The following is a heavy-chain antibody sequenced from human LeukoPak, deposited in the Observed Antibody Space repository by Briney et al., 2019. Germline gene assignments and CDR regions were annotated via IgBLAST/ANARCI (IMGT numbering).Heavy chain of an antibody. Sequence: GGSLRLSCAASGFTFSSYGMHWVRQAPGKGLEWVAVISYDGSNKYYADSVKGRFTISRDNSKNTLYLQMNSLRAEDTAVYYCAKDGIGGYSYGSSFAYWGQGPLATVSS. D-gene: IGHD5-18*01. CDR1: GFTFSSYG. J-gene: IGHJ4*02. V-gene: IGHV3-30*18. CDR2: ISYDGSNK. CDR3: AKDGIGGYSYGSSFAY.